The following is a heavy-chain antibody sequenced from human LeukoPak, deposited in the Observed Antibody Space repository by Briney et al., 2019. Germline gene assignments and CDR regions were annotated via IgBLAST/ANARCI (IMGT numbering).Heavy chain of an antibody. CDR2: ISGRDTNT. V-gene: IGHV3-23*01. CDR1: GFTFSSYC. D-gene: IGHD4-11*01. J-gene: IGHJ4*02. Sequence: GGSLRFSCAASGFTFSSYCMSWVRQAPGKGLEWVSTISGRDTNTYYADSVEGRFTISRDNSKNTLYLQMNSLRAEDTAVFYCAKRSDYSTNGKYFDSWGQGPPVTVSS. CDR3: AKRSDYSTNGKYFDS.